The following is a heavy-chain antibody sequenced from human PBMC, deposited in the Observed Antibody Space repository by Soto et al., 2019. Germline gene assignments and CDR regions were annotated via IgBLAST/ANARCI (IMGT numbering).Heavy chain of an antibody. D-gene: IGHD2-15*01. Sequence: GSVKGCFKAYGYAFTRYTMNWVRQAPGQRLEWMGWINPDNGNTKSSQKFKDRVIITRDTSASTAYMDLSSLRSEDTAVYYCARGIATGQLDTWGQGTLVTVS. CDR3: ARGIATGQLDT. J-gene: IGHJ5*02. CDR2: INPDNGNT. V-gene: IGHV1-3*01. CDR1: GYAFTRYT.